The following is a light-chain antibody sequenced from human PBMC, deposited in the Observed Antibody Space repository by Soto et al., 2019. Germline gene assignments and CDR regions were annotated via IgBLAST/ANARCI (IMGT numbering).Light chain of an antibody. CDR2: GAS. CDR3: QQSGSSPYT. Sequence: EIVLTQSPGTLSLSPGERATLSCRASQSVSSSYLAWYQQKPGQAPRLLIYGASSRATGIPARFSGSGSGTEFTLTLSRLEPEDFAVYYCQQSGSSPYTFGQGTQLEIK. J-gene: IGKJ2*01. V-gene: IGKV3-20*01. CDR1: QSVSSSY.